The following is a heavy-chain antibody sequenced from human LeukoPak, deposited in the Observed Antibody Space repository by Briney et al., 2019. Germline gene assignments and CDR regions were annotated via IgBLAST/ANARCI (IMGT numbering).Heavy chain of an antibody. D-gene: IGHD6-13*01. Sequence: GASVKVSCRPSGFTFTKHVIHWVRQVPGQGLEWVGWIHTNTGNPTYAQGFTGRFVFSLDTSVSTAYLQISRLKAEDTAVSYCARGEGYSSYGSETDYWGQGPLVTVSS. J-gene: IGHJ4*02. V-gene: IGHV7-4-1*02. CDR1: GFTFTKHV. CDR2: IHTNTGNP. CDR3: ARGEGYSSYGSETDY.